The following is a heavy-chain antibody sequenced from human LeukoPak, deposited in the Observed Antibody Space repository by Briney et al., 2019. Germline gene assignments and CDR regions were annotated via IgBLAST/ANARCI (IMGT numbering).Heavy chain of an antibody. D-gene: IGHD1-14*01. J-gene: IGHJ6*02. V-gene: IGHV3-33*01. CDR3: ARDTGKYGMDV. CDR1: GFTFSSDG. CDR2: IWYDGSNK. Sequence: GRGLRVSCVAAGFTFSSDGGQCGRQTPGKGREWVAVIWYDGSNKYYADSVTGRFTISRDNSKNTLYLQMNSLRAEDTAVYYCARDTGKYGMDVWGQGTTVTVSS.